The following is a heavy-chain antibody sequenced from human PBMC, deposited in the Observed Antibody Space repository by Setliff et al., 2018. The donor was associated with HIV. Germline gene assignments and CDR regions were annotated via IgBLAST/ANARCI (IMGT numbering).Heavy chain of an antibody. J-gene: IGHJ5*02. V-gene: IGHV4-59*08. CDR1: GGSLRTFH. CDR2: IYDVGVT. Sequence: SETVSLTCTVSGGSLRTFHWTWLRQAPGKGLEWLGHIYDVGVTNYNPSLKNRVTISLDASQTRCSLTLASVTATDTAVYFCAKRRGSGTLYDAFDPWGQGILVTVSS. CDR3: AKRRGSGTLYDAFDP. D-gene: IGHD3-10*01.